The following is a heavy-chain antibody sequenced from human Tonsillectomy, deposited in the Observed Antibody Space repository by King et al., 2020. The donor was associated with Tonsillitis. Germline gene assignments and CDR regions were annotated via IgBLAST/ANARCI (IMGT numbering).Heavy chain of an antibody. J-gene: IGHJ5*02. CDR2: IIPIFGTA. CDR3: ARGGYCSSTSCYEYWFDP. CDR1: GGTFSSYA. D-gene: IGHD2-2*01. V-gene: IGHV1-69*01. Sequence: QVQLVQSGAEVKKPGSSVKVSCKASGGTFSSYAISWVRQAPGQGLEWMGGIIPIFGTANYAKKFQGRVTITADESTSTAYMELSSLRSEDTAVYYCARGGYCSSTSCYEYWFDPWGQGTLVTVSS.